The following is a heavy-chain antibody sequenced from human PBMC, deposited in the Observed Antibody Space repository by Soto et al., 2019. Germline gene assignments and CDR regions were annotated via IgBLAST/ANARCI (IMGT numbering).Heavy chain of an antibody. Sequence: PSDTLSLTCTVSGGCVSSYYWSWIRQPPGKGLEWIGDIYYSGITHYNPSLKSRVTISLDTSNNQFAVNLSSVTAADTAVYYCARHKGGPLDIWGQGTMVTVSS. D-gene: IGHD3-16*01. V-gene: IGHV4-59*08. J-gene: IGHJ3*02. CDR3: ARHKGGPLDI. CDR2: IYYSGIT. CDR1: GGCVSSYY.